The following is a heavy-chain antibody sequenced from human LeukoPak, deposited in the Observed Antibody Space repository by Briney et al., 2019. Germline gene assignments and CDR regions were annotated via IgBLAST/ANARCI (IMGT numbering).Heavy chain of an antibody. V-gene: IGHV4-4*07. CDR2: IYTSGST. Sequence: SETLSLTCTVSGGSISSYYWSWIRQHAGKGLEWIGRIYTSGSTNYNPSLKSRVTMSVDTSKNQFSLKLSSVTAADTAVYYCARDQVAGTMYYFDYWGQGTLVTVSS. D-gene: IGHD6-19*01. CDR1: GGSISSYY. J-gene: IGHJ4*02. CDR3: ARDQVAGTMYYFDY.